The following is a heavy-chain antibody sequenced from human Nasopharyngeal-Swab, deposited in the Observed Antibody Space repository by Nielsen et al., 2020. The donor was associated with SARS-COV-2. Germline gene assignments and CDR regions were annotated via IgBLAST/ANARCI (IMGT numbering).Heavy chain of an antibody. CDR2: IYPGDSNT. D-gene: IGHD1-26*01. CDR3: ARPMRPMGHYYFVMDV. V-gene: IGHV5-51*01. J-gene: IGHJ6*02. CDR1: GYSFTTYW. Sequence: GESLKISCKGSGYSFTTYWIGWLRQMPGKSLEWMGIIYPGDSNTRYSPSFQGQVTISVDKYSSTAYLQWSSMKASDPAIYYCARPMRPMGHYYFVMDVWGQGTTVTVSS.